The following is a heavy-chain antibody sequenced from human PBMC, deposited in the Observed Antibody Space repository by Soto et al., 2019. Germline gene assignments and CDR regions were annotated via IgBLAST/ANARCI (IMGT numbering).Heavy chain of an antibody. CDR3: ARDCPFSRGSGYYGMDV. CDR2: INGGNGNT. Sequence: ASVKVSCKASGYTFTSYAMHWVRQAPGQRLEWMGWINGGNGNTKYSREFQGRVTITRDTSATTAYMELSSLTSEDTAVYYCARDCPFSRGSGYYGMDVWGQGTTVTVSS. V-gene: IGHV1-3*01. CDR1: GYTFTSYA. J-gene: IGHJ6*02. D-gene: IGHD3-3*02.